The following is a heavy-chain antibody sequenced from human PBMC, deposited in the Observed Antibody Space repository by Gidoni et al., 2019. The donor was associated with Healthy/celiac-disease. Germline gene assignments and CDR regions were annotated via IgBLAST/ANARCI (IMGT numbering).Heavy chain of an antibody. V-gene: IGHV1-69*02. CDR2: IIPILGIA. D-gene: IGHD1-26*01. Sequence: QVQLVQSGAEVKKPGSSVKVSCKASGGTFSSYTISWVRQAPGQGLEWMGRIIPILGIANYAQKFQGRVTITADKSTSTAYMELSSLRSEDTAVYYCARSGGWELLYYFDYWGQGTLVTVSS. CDR3: ARSGGWELLYYFDY. J-gene: IGHJ4*02. CDR1: GGTFSSYT.